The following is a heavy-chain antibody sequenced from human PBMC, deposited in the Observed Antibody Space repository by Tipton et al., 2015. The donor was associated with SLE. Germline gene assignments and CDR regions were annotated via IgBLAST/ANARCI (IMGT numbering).Heavy chain of an antibody. CDR2: INSDGSST. CDR3: AKAYYYDSSGYRADAFDI. Sequence: SLRLSCAASGFTFSSYWMHWVRQAPGKGLVWVSRINSDGSSTSYADSVKGRFTISRDNAKNTLYLQMNSLRAEDTAVYYCAKAYYYDSSGYRADAFDIWGQGTMVTVSS. V-gene: IGHV3-74*01. J-gene: IGHJ3*02. D-gene: IGHD3-22*01. CDR1: GFTFSSYW.